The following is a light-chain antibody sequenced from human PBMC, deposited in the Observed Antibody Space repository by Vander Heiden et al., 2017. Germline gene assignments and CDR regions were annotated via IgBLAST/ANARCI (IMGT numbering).Light chain of an antibody. V-gene: IGLV3-1*01. CDR3: QAWDSGTVL. CDR2: QDT. J-gene: IGLJ2*01. CDR1: QLGHQY. Sequence: SYELTQPPSVSVSPGQTASITCSGDQLGHQYACWYQQKPGQSTVLVIYQDTKRPAGITERFSGSNSGNTATLTISGTQAMDEADSYCQAWDSGTVLFGGGTKLTVL.